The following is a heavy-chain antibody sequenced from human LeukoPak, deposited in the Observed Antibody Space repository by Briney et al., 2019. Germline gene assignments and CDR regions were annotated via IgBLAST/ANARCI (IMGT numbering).Heavy chain of an antibody. D-gene: IGHD6-19*01. CDR1: GFTFSNHA. J-gene: IGHJ4*02. Sequence: GGSLRLSCAASGFTFSNHAMSWVRQAPGKGLEWVSVISGSGPTTFYADSVKGRFTISRDNSKNTLYLQMNSLKTEDTAVYYCTTNMIAVARSTSDYWGQGTLVTVSS. V-gene: IGHV3-23*01. CDR3: TTNMIAVARSTSDY. CDR2: ISGSGPTT.